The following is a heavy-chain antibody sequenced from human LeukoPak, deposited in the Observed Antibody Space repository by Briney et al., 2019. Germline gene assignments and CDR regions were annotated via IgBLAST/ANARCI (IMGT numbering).Heavy chain of an antibody. D-gene: IGHD6-13*01. J-gene: IGHJ4*02. CDR1: GFTFSSYS. V-gene: IGHV3-21*01. CDR2: ISSSSSYI. CDR3: AKPNDSRGLYYFDY. Sequence: GGSLRLSCAASGFTFSSYSMNWVRQAPGKGLEWVSSISSSSSYIYYADSVKGRFAISRDNAKNSLYLQMNSLRAEDTAVYYCAKPNDSRGLYYFDYWGQGTLVTVSS.